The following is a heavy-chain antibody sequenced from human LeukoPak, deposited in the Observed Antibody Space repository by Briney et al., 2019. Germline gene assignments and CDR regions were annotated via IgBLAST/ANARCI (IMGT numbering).Heavy chain of an antibody. CDR2: ISSSGSTI. J-gene: IGHJ4*02. Sequence: GGSLRLSCAASGFTFSSYEMNWVRQAPGKGLEWVSYISSSGSTIYYADSVKGRFTISRDNSKNTLYLQMNSLRAEDTAVYYCAKEKSGYCGGDCYFDYWGQGTLVTVSS. CDR1: GFTFSSYE. D-gene: IGHD2-21*02. CDR3: AKEKSGYCGGDCYFDY. V-gene: IGHV3-48*03.